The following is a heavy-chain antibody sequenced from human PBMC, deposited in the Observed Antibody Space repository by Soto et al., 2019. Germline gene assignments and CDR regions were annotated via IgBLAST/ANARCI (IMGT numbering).Heavy chain of an antibody. J-gene: IGHJ4*02. V-gene: IGHV1-46*03. CDR3: ARAKRSIAAAADFDY. CDR2: INPSGGST. D-gene: IGHD6-13*01. Sequence: ASVKVSCKASGYTFTSYYRHWVRQAPGQGLEWMGIINPSGGSTSYAQKFQGRVTMTRDTSTSTVYMELSSLRSEDTAVYYCARAKRSIAAAADFDYWGQGTLVTVSS. CDR1: GYTFTSYY.